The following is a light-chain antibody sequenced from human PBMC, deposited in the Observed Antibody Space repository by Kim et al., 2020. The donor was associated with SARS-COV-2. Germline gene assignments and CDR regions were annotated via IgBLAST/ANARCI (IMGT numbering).Light chain of an antibody. Sequence: EIQMTQSPSSLSASVGEGVTITCRASQSIDGYLNWYRQRPGSAPVVLIYGASTLQSAVPSRFSGSGSGTDFTLTISSLQPEDLATYYCQQSNTTRWTFGEGTKLEI. CDR3: QQSNTTRWT. V-gene: IGKV1-39*01. CDR2: GAS. CDR1: QSIDGY. J-gene: IGKJ1*01.